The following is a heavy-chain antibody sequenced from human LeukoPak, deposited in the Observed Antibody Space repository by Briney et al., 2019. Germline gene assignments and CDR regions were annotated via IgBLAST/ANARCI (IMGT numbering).Heavy chain of an antibody. CDR3: ARHGWFGEGDPYYYYMDV. D-gene: IGHD3-10*01. CDR2: INPNSGGT. J-gene: IGHJ6*03. Sequence: ASVKVSCKASGYTFTGYYMHWVRQAPGQGLEWMGWINPNSGGTNYAQKFQGRVTMTRDTSISTAYMELSRLRSDDTAVYYCARHGWFGEGDPYYYYMDVWGKGTTVTVSS. V-gene: IGHV1-2*02. CDR1: GYTFTGYY.